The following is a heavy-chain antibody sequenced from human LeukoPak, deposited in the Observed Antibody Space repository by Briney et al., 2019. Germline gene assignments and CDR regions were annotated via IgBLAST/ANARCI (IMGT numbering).Heavy chain of an antibody. CDR1: GFTFSSYG. CDR2: ISYDGSNK. D-gene: IGHD6-13*01. V-gene: IGHV3-30*18. J-gene: IGHJ4*02. Sequence: GGSLRLSCAASGFTFSSYGMHWVRQAPGKGREWVAVISYDGSNKYYADSVKGRFTISRDNSKNTLYLQMNSLRAEDTAVYYCAKDSYSSSWSYFDYWGQGTLVTVSS. CDR3: AKDSYSSSWSYFDY.